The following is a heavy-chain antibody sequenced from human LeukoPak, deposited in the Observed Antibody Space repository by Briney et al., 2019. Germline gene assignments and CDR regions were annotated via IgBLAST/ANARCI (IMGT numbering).Heavy chain of an antibody. J-gene: IGHJ4*02. Sequence: GASVTVSCTASGYTFTSYDINWVRQATGQGLEWMGWMNPNSGNTGYAQKFQGRVTMTRNTSISTAYMELSSLRSEDTAVYYCARGPRHSSSCLGYWGQGTLVTVSS. D-gene: IGHD6-13*01. CDR1: GYTFTSYD. CDR3: ARGPRHSSSCLGY. CDR2: MNPNSGNT. V-gene: IGHV1-8*01.